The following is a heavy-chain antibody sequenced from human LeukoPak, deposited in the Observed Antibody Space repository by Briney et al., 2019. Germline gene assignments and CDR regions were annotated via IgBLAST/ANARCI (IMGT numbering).Heavy chain of an antibody. J-gene: IGHJ6*02. V-gene: IGHV3-9*01. CDR2: INRSGGTV. D-gene: IGHD3-16*02. Sequence: PGGSLRLSCAASGLTFDDSAMHWVRQVPGKGLEWVSGINRSGGTVGYADSVKGRFTISRDNAKNSLYLQMSSLRADDTAVYYRARGGSYRAPDYHHHHGMDVLGQGNKVNVSS. CDR1: GLTFDDSA. CDR3: ARGGSYRAPDYHHHHGMDV.